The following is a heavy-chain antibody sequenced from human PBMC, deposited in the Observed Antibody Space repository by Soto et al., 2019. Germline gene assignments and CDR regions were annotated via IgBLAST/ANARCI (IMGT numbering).Heavy chain of an antibody. CDR2: MNPNTGGA. J-gene: IGHJ4*02. V-gene: IGHV1-2*02. D-gene: IGHD6-19*01. Sequence: QVHLVQSGAEVKKPGASVKVSCKASGYNFNGYYIHWVRQAPGQGLEWMGWMNPNTGGANYAQKFQGKVIMTTDTSISTAYLELRSLTSDDTAVYYCAKVISTIGSKQWLAQPKHQALDYWGQGTLVTVSS. CDR3: AKVISTIGSKQWLAQPKHQALDY. CDR1: GYNFNGYY.